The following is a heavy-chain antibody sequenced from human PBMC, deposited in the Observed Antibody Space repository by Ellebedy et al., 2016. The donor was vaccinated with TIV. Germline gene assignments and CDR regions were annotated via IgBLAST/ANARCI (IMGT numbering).Heavy chain of an antibody. J-gene: IGHJ3*02. V-gene: IGHV1-58*01. D-gene: IGHD3-10*01. CDR2: IVVGSGNT. Sequence: SVKVSXKASGFTFTSSAVQWVRQARGQRLEWIGWIVVGSGNTNYAQKFQERVTITRDMSTSTAYMELSSLRSEDTAVYYCAADGMVREPDAFDIWGQGTMVTVSS. CDR1: GFTFTSSA. CDR3: AADGMVREPDAFDI.